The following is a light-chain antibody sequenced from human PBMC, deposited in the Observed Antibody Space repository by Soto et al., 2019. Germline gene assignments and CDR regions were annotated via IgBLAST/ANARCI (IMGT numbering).Light chain of an antibody. CDR1: QSVSSSY. J-gene: IGKJ1*01. CDR3: QQNKDWPGT. CDR2: DAS. V-gene: IGKV3D-20*02. Sequence: EIVLTQSPVTVSWSPGERATRSFMASQSVSSSYLAWYQQKPGQAPRLLIYDASTRATGVPVRFSGSGSGTEFTLTISSLQSEDFGVYYCQQNKDWPGTFGQGTKVDIK.